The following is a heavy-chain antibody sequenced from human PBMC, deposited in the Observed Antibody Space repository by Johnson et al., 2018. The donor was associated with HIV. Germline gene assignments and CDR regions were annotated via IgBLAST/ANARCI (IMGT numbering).Heavy chain of an antibody. CDR3: AKGLVYADPDDAFDI. D-gene: IGHD2-8*01. CDR2: IRYDGSNK. Sequence: QVQLVESGGGVVQPGGSLRLSCAASGFTFSSYGMHWVRQAPGKGLEWVAFIRYDGSNKYSSDSVKGRFPISRDNSKNTLYLQMNSLRAEDTAVYYCAKGLVYADPDDAFDIWGQGTMVTVSS. CDR1: GFTFSSYG. V-gene: IGHV3-30*02. J-gene: IGHJ3*02.